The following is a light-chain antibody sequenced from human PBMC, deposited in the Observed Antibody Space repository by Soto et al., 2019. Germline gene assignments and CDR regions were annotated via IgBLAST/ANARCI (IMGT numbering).Light chain of an antibody. CDR3: QQTYSTPLT. CDR2: AAS. Sequence: DIQMTQSPNSLSASIGDRITITCRASQDIKKYLNWYQQASGKVPKLLIYAASNLQTGVPSRFSGSGSGTVFTLTISNLQPEDFANYYCQQTYSTPLTFGGGTKVDI. CDR1: QDIKKY. V-gene: IGKV1-39*01. J-gene: IGKJ4*01.